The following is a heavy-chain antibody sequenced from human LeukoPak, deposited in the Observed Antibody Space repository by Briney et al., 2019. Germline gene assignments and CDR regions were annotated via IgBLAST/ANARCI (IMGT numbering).Heavy chain of an antibody. CDR3: ARGKTSDDILEDAFDV. CDR2: IYSGGGT. Sequence: GGSLRLSCEASGFSVTANYMTWVRQAPGKGLEWVSVIYSGGGTYYADSVKGRFIISRDNSKNAVSLQMNSLRVEDTALYYCARGKTSDDILEDAFDVWGRGTVVTVSS. D-gene: IGHD1-1*01. CDR1: GFSVTANY. J-gene: IGHJ3*01. V-gene: IGHV3-66*01.